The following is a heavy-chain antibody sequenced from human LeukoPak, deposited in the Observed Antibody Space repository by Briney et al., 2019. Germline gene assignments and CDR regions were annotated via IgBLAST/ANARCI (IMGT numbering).Heavy chain of an antibody. V-gene: IGHV1-2*02. D-gene: IGHD3-10*01. CDR2: INPNSGGT. J-gene: IGHJ4*02. CDR1: GYTFTGYY. CDR3: ARDCSVWFRESKGVDY. Sequence: ASVKVSCKASGYTFTGYYMHWVRQAPGQGLEWMGWINPNSGGTNYAQKFQGRVTMTRDTSISTAYMELSRLRSDDTAVYYCARDCSVWFRESKGVDYWGRGTLVTVSS.